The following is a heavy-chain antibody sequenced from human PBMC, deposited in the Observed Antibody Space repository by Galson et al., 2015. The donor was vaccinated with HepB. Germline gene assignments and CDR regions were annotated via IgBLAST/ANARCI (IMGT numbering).Heavy chain of an antibody. CDR1: GFTVSSNY. CDR2: IYSGGST. J-gene: IGHJ4*02. CDR3: ARDSRSSPSHSSHGGFGY. V-gene: IGHV3-53*04. D-gene: IGHD2-15*01. Sequence: SLRLSCAASGFTVSSNYMSWVRQAPGKGLEWVSVIYSGGSTYYADSVKGRFTISRHNSKNTLYLQMNSLRAEDTAVYYCARDSRSSPSHSSHGGFGYWGQGTLVTVSS.